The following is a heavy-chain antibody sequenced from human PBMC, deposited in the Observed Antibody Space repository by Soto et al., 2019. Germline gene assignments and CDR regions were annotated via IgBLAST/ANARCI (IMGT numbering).Heavy chain of an antibody. J-gene: IGHJ4*02. CDR1: GFTFSSYA. V-gene: IGHV3-23*01. CDR3: AKMLTMVRGVTGLRDFDF. Sequence: EVQLLEAGGNLIQPGGSLRLSCAASGFTFSSYAMSWFRQAPGQGLEWLSAISGPGATIYYADSVKGRFTISRDNSKNTLYLQMNSLTAEDTAVYYCAKMLTMVRGVTGLRDFDFWGQGTLVTVSS. D-gene: IGHD3-10*01. CDR2: ISGPGATI.